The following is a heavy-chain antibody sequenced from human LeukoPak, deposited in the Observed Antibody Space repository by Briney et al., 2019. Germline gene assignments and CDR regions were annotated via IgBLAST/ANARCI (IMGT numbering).Heavy chain of an antibody. D-gene: IGHD6-19*01. CDR1: GFTFSNYA. CDR3: AKALYTNGWYESGLQN. Sequence: PGGSLRLSCAASGFTFSNYAMTWVRQAPGKGLEWVSVISVSDDSTYYADSVKGRFTIARDNSKNTLYLQMNSLRAEDTAVYYCAKALYTNGWYESGLQNWGQGALVTVSS. CDR2: ISVSDDST. J-gene: IGHJ1*01. V-gene: IGHV3-23*01.